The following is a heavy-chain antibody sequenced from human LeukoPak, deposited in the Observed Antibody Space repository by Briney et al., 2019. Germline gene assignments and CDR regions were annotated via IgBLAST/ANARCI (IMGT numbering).Heavy chain of an antibody. V-gene: IGHV4-4*07. CDR1: GASISTSY. D-gene: IGHD5-12*01. CDR3: ARGGGYASPIGY. Sequence: PSETLSLTCTVSGASISTSYLSWIRQPAGRGLEWIGRIYNSGITNYNPSLKSRVTMSVDTSKSQFSLKLSSVTAADTAVYYCARGGGYASPIGYWGQGALVTVSS. CDR2: IYNSGIT. J-gene: IGHJ4*02.